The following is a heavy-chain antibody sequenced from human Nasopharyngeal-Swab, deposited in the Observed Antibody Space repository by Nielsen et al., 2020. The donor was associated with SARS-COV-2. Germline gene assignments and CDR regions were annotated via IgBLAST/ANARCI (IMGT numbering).Heavy chain of an antibody. D-gene: IGHD6-19*01. Sequence: GGSLRLSCAASGFTFSSYAMSWVRQAPGKGLEGVSAISGSGGSTYYADSVKGRFTISRDNSKNTLYLQMNSLRAEDTAVYYCAKDRWTYSSGWRDYWGQGTLVTVSS. V-gene: IGHV3-23*01. CDR1: GFTFSSYA. CDR2: ISGSGGST. J-gene: IGHJ4*02. CDR3: AKDRWTYSSGWRDY.